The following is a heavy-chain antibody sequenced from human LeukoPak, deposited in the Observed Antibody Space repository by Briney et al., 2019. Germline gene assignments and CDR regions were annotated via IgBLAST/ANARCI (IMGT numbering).Heavy chain of an antibody. CDR3: ARGLWFGESRPYYYDY. CDR2: INGGST. D-gene: IGHD3-10*01. Sequence: SETLSLTCAVYGGSFSGYYWSWLRQPPGKGREWIGEINGGSTNYNPSLKSRVTISVDTSMNQFSLKLSSVTAADTAEYYCARGLWFGESRPYYYDYWGQGNLVTVST. CDR1: GGSFSGYY. V-gene: IGHV4-34*01. J-gene: IGHJ4*02.